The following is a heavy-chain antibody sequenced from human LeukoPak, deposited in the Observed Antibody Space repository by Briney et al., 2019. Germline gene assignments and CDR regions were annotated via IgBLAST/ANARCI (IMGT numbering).Heavy chain of an antibody. V-gene: IGHV3-21*01. Sequence: GGSLRLSCAASGFTFSRYSMNWVRQAPGKGLEWVSSISSSSSFIYYADSVKGRFTISRDNAKNSLYLQMNSLRAEDTVVYYCARGVSSGWWGLFDYWGQGTLVTVSS. J-gene: IGHJ4*02. D-gene: IGHD6-19*01. CDR2: ISSSSSFI. CDR1: GFTFSRYS. CDR3: ARGVSSGWWGLFDY.